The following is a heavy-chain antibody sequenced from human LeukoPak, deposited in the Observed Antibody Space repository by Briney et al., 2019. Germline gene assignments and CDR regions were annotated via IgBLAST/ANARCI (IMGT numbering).Heavy chain of an antibody. J-gene: IGHJ4*02. D-gene: IGHD4-17*01. CDR3: ANEIRPNDY. Sequence: GGSLRLSCGASGFTFSSHAMTWVRQAPGKGLEWVSAISISGDTTYYADVVKGRFTISRDNSKNTVYLQMNSLRAEDTAVYYCANEIRPNDYWGQGTLVTVSS. CDR1: GFTFSSHA. CDR2: ISISGDTT. V-gene: IGHV3-23*01.